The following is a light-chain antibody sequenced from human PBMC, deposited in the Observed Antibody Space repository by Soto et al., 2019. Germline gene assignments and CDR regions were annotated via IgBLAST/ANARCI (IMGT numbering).Light chain of an antibody. CDR1: KLGDKY. J-gene: IGLJ2*01. CDR3: QAWDSSTVV. V-gene: IGLV3-1*01. CDR2: QSA. Sequence: SYELSQPPSVSVSPGQTAIITCSGDKLGDKYACWYQQKPGQSPVLVIYQSAERPSGIAERFSGSNSGNTATLTISGTQAMDEADYYCQAWDSSTVVFGGGTKLTVL.